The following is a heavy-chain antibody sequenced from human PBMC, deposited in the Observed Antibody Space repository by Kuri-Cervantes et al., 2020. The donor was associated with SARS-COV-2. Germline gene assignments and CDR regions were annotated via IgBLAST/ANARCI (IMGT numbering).Heavy chain of an antibody. Sequence: ESLKISCTVSGGSISSSTYYWGWIRQPPGKGLEWIGQINDSGATKYNPSLKSRVIVSMDKSKNQFSLKLSSVTAADTAVYYCARPRYGDYDGAFDIWGQGTMVTVSS. CDR3: ARPRYGDYDGAFDI. V-gene: IGHV4-39*07. CDR2: INDSGAT. J-gene: IGHJ3*02. D-gene: IGHD4-17*01. CDR1: GGSISSSTYY.